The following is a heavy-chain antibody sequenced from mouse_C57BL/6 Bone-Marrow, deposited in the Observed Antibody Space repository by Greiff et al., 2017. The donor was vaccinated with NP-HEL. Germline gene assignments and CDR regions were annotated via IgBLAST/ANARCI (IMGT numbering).Heavy chain of an antibody. CDR3: ARDEVLL. V-gene: IGHV5-4*01. Sequence: EVKLVESGGGLVKPGGSLKLSCAASGFTFSSYAMSWVRQTPEKRLEWVATISDGGSYTYYPDNVKGRFTLSRYNAKNNLYLQMSHLKSEDTAMYYCARDEVLLWGQGTLVTVS. CDR2: ISDGGSYT. J-gene: IGHJ3*01. CDR1: GFTFSSYA. D-gene: IGHD2-1*01.